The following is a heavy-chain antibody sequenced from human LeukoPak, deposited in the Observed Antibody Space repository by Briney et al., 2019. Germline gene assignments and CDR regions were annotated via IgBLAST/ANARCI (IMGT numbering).Heavy chain of an antibody. CDR1: GFTFSSYS. J-gene: IGHJ3*02. V-gene: IGHV3-48*02. CDR2: ISSSSSTI. D-gene: IGHD3-22*01. Sequence: PGGSLRLSCAASGFTFSSYSMNWVRQAPGKGLEWVSYISSSSSTIYYADSVKGRFTISRDNAKNSLYLQMNSLRDEDTAVYYCARAAITYYYDSSGYYYVWDAFDIWGQGTMVTVSS. CDR3: ARAAITYYYDSSGYYYVWDAFDI.